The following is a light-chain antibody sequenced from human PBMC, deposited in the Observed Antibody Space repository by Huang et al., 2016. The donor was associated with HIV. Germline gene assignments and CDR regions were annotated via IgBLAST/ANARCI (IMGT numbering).Light chain of an antibody. J-gene: IGKJ1*01. CDR2: ETS. CDR3: QQYNNWPPWT. Sequence: DIALTQSPATLSVSPRERATLSCRASQNVSSNLAWYQQKPGHAPRLLIYETSTRPQGVSARFSGSGSGTEFTLTISSLQSEDLAIYYCQQYNNWPPWTFGQGTKVEIK. V-gene: IGKV3-15*01. CDR1: QNVSSN.